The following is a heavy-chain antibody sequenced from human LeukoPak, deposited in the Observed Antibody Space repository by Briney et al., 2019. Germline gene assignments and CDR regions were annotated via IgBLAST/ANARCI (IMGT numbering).Heavy chain of an antibody. Sequence: ASAKVSCKASGYTFTGYYMHWVRQAPGQGLEWMGWINPNSGGTNYAQKFQGRVTMTRDTSISTAYMELSRLRSDDTAVYYCATGRRYYDILTGYYIQIHPFDYWGQGTLVTVSS. D-gene: IGHD3-9*01. J-gene: IGHJ4*02. CDR1: GYTFTGYY. CDR3: ATGRRYYDILTGYYIQIHPFDY. V-gene: IGHV1-2*02. CDR2: INPNSGGT.